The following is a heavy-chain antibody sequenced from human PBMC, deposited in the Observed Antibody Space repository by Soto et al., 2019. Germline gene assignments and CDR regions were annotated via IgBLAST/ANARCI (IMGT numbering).Heavy chain of an antibody. Sequence: QVQLVESGGGVVQPGKSLRLSCAASGFTFSTYGIHWVRQAPGKGLEWVALISYEGGSKYYGDSVKGRFIISRDNSLNPVSLQMNSLRADDTAVYFCAKEQLAMTVVVADYFDSWGQGTLVTVSS. CDR2: ISYEGGSK. D-gene: IGHD3-22*01. CDR3: AKEQLAMTVVVADYFDS. CDR1: GFTFSTYG. V-gene: IGHV3-30*18. J-gene: IGHJ4*02.